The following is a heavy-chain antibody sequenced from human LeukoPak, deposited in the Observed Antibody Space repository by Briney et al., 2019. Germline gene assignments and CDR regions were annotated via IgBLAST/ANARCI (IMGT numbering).Heavy chain of an antibody. CDR1: GFTFSSYD. CDR2: ISSSSSYI. CDR3: ARRAGAYSHPYDY. Sequence: GGSLRLSCAASGFTFSSYDMNWVRQAPGKGLEWVSSISSSSSYIYYADSVKGRFTISRDNAKNSLYLQMNSLRAEDTAVYYCARRAGAYSHPYDYWGQGTLVTVSS. D-gene: IGHD4/OR15-4a*01. V-gene: IGHV3-21*01. J-gene: IGHJ4*02.